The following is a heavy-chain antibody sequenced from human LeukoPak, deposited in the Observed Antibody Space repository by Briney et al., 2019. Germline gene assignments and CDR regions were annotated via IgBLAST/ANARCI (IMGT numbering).Heavy chain of an antibody. Sequence: GGSLRLSCAASGFTFSSYAMSWVHQAPGKGLEWVSAISGSGGSTYYADSVKGRFTISRDNSKNTLYLQMNSLRAEDTAVYYCARGVEQQLVDPYFDYWGQGTLVTVSS. J-gene: IGHJ4*02. CDR1: GFTFSSYA. CDR3: ARGVEQQLVDPYFDY. CDR2: ISGSGGST. V-gene: IGHV3-23*01. D-gene: IGHD6-13*01.